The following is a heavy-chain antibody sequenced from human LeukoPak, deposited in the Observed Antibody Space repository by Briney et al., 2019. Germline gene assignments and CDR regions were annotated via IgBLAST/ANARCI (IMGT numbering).Heavy chain of an antibody. V-gene: IGHV4-59*01. CDR1: AGSISGFF. J-gene: IGHJ6*03. D-gene: IGHD5-18*01. CDR2: ISYSGSN. Sequence: PSETLSLTCTVSAGSISGFFWSWMRQPPGKGLEGMGYISYSGSNNYNPSLKSRVTISSDTSKNQVSLKLSSVTAADTAVYYCARTYRYGSFPVYHYYMDVWGKGTTVTVSS. CDR3: ARTYRYGSFPVYHYYMDV.